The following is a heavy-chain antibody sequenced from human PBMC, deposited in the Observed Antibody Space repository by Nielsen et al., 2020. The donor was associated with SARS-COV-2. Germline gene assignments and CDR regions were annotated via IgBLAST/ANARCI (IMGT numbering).Heavy chain of an antibody. CDR3: SRVRADAFDL. CDR2: IRGQVFGGAK. V-gene: IGHV3-49*04. Sequence: GESLKISCTTSGFSFGEYGLTWVRQAPGKGLEWVGFIRGQVFGGAKEYAASVKDRFVITRDESKSIMYLQMNSLKTEDTAVYFCSRVRADAFDLWGQGTMVTVSS. J-gene: IGHJ3*01. CDR1: GFSFGEYG. D-gene: IGHD6-25*01.